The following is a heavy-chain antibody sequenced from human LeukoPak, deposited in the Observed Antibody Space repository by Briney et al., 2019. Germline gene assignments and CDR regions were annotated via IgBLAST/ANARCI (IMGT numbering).Heavy chain of an antibody. CDR2: NFHTGST. CDR1: GDSISSGTYS. CDR3: ARELWFANAPGSWLDP. J-gene: IGHJ5*02. V-gene: IGHV4-30-2*01. D-gene: IGHD3-10*01. Sequence: PSETLSLTCVVSGDSISSGTYSWSWIRQPPGKGLEWIGYNFHTGSTLSSPSLKSRVPISADTSKNQFSLRLNSVTAADTAVYYCARELWFANAPGSWLDPWGQGTLVTVSS.